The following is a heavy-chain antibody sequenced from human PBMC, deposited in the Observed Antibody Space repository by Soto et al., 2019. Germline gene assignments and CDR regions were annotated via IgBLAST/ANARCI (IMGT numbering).Heavy chain of an antibody. V-gene: IGHV3-74*01. CDR1: GFTFSSYW. CDR3: ASTPDMVVVPAAPPGAIDI. D-gene: IGHD2-2*01. CDR2: INSDGSST. Sequence: GGSLRLSCVASGFTFSSYWMHWVRQAPGKGLVWVSRINSDGSSTSYADSVKGRFTISRDNAKNTLYLQMNSLRAEDTAVYYCASTPDMVVVPAAPPGAIDIWGQETMVTVSS. J-gene: IGHJ3*02.